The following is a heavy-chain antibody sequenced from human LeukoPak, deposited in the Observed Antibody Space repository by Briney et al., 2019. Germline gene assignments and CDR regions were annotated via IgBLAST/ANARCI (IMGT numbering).Heavy chain of an antibody. Sequence: QTGGSLRLSCASSGFTFSSHCMNWARQAPGKGLEWVGFIRSKALGATTEYAASVKDRFTVSRDDSESIAYLQMNSLKTEDTAVYYCSRSITGSGWKYYFDFWGQGTLVTVSS. J-gene: IGHJ4*02. D-gene: IGHD5-24*01. CDR2: IRSKALGATT. V-gene: IGHV3-49*04. CDR3: SRSITGSGWKYYFDF. CDR1: GFTFSSHC.